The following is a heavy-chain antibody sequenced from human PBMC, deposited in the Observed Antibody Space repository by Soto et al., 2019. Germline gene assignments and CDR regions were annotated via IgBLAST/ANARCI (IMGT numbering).Heavy chain of an antibody. J-gene: IGHJ6*02. CDR1: GGSISSSSYY. Sequence: SETLSLTCTVSGGSISSSSYYWGWIRQPPGKGLEWIGSIYYSGSTYYNPSLKSRVTISVDTSKNQCSLKLSYVTAADTAVYYCARQVYGNDFWSGYYGRWGMDVWGQGTTVTVSS. CDR2: IYYSGST. D-gene: IGHD3-3*01. V-gene: IGHV4-39*01. CDR3: ARQVYGNDFWSGYYGRWGMDV.